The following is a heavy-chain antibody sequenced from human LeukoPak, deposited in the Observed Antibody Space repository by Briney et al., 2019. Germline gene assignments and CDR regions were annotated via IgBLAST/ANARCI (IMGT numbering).Heavy chain of an antibody. CDR1: GFTVSSHY. Sequence: GGSLRLSCAASGFTVSSHYLSWVRQAPGKGLEWVSVIYTGGSTYYADSVKGRYTISRDNPQNTLYLQMNSLRAEDTAVYYCAREPSLVYGMDFWGQGTAVTVSS. CDR2: IYTGGST. V-gene: IGHV3-66*01. CDR3: AREPSLVYGMDF. J-gene: IGHJ6*02.